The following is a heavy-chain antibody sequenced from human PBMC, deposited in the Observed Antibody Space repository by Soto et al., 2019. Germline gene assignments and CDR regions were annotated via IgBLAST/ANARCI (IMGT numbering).Heavy chain of an antibody. CDR1: GFTVSSNY. V-gene: IGHV3-53*01. CDR2: IYSGGST. D-gene: IGHD3-16*01. Sequence: EVQLVESGGGLIQPGGSLRLSCAASGFTVSSNYMGWVRQAPGKGLEWVSVIYSGGSTYYAASVKGRFTISRDNSKNTLYLQMNSLRAEDTAVYYCARYLISPDAEGGAFDIWGHGTMVTVSS. CDR3: ARYLISPDAEGGAFDI. J-gene: IGHJ3*02.